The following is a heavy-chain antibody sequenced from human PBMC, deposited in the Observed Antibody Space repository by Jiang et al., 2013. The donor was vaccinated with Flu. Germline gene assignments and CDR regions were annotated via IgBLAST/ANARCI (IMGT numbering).Heavy chain of an antibody. Sequence: SGFTFSSYSMQWVRQAPGKGLEYIASISSNGGSTYHANSVKGRFTISRDNSKNTLYLQMGGVRAEDMAVYYCARAIDVAAAGTIYFQHWGQGTLVTVSS. CDR2: ISSNGGST. J-gene: IGHJ1*01. CDR3: ARAIDVAAAGTIYFQH. V-gene: IGHV3-64*01. D-gene: IGHD6-13*01. CDR1: GFTFSSYS.